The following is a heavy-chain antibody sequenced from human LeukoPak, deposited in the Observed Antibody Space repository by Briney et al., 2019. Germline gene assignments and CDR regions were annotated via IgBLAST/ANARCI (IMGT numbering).Heavy chain of an antibody. V-gene: IGHV3-48*01. J-gene: IGHJ4*02. CDR1: GVTFSTYS. CDR3: AKDPYYYGSGSNYFDY. D-gene: IGHD3-10*01. Sequence: PGGSLRLSCAASGVTFSTYSMNWVRQAPGKGLEWVSGIDSGSNNIHYADSVKGRFTISRDNSKNTLYLQMNSLRAEDTAVYYCAKDPYYYGSGSNYFDYWGQGTLVTVSS. CDR2: IDSGSNNI.